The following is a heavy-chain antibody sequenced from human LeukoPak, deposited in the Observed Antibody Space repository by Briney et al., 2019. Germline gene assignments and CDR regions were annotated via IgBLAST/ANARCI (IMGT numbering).Heavy chain of an antibody. D-gene: IGHD2-21*02. CDR1: GYTFTSYY. V-gene: IGHV1-46*01. J-gene: IGHJ4*02. CDR2: INPTGGST. Sequence: ASVKVSCKASGYTFTSYYMHWVRQAPGEGLEWMGIINPTGGSTSYAQKFQGRVTMTRDTSTSTVYMELSSLRSEDTAVYYCARDHYHKIHSVMVTAPDYWGKGTLVTVSS. CDR3: ARDHYHKIHSVMVTAPDY.